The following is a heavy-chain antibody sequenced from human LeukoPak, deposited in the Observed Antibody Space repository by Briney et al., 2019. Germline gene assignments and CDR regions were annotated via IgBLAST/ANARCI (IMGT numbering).Heavy chain of an antibody. V-gene: IGHV1-69*04. J-gene: IGHJ4*02. CDR3: AREAGYYGSESGRDY. CDR1: GGTFSSYA. D-gene: IGHD3-10*01. CDR2: IIPILGIA. Sequence: GASVKVSCKASGGTFSSYAISWVRQAPGQGLEWMGRIIPILGIANYAQKFQGRVTITADKSTSTAYMELSSLRSEDTAVYYCAREAGYYGSESGRDYWGQGTLVTVSS.